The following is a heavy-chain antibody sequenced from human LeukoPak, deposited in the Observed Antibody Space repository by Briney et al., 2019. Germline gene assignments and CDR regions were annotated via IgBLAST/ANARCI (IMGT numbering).Heavy chain of an antibody. CDR1: GGSISSYY. CDR3: ARESTMVRGVIDY. D-gene: IGHD3-10*01. J-gene: IGHJ4*02. CDR2: IYYSGST. V-gene: IGHV4-59*01. Sequence: SETLSLTCTVSGGSISSYYWSWIRQPPGKGLEWIGYIYYSGSTKYNPSLKSRVTISVDTSKNQFSLKLSSVTAADTAVYYCARESTMVRGVIDYWGQGTLVTASS.